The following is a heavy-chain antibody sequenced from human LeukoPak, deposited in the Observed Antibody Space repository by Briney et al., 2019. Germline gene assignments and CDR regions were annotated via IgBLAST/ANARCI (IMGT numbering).Heavy chain of an antibody. D-gene: IGHD6-19*01. Sequence: ASAKVSCKASGYTFTSYYMHWVRQAPGQGLEWMGIINPSGGSTSYAQKFQGRVTMTRDTSTSTVYMELSSLRSEDTAVYYCARDYEAGYFDYWGQGTLVTVSS. V-gene: IGHV1-46*01. CDR3: ARDYEAGYFDY. J-gene: IGHJ4*02. CDR1: GYTFTSYY. CDR2: INPSGGST.